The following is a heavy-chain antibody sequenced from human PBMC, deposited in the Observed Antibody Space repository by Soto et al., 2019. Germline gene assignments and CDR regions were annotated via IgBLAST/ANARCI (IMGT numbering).Heavy chain of an antibody. D-gene: IGHD7-27*01. Sequence: QVQLQESGPGLVEPSQTLSLTCTVSGGSISRGDYFWSWIRQPPGEGLEWIGHIYHGGSTYNNPSLKTRLTISVDTSKNQFSLNLNSVTAADTAVYYCAGGLSGDKVDYWGQGTLVTVSS. V-gene: IGHV4-30-4*01. CDR3: AGGLSGDKVDY. CDR1: GGSISRGDYF. J-gene: IGHJ4*02. CDR2: IYHGGST.